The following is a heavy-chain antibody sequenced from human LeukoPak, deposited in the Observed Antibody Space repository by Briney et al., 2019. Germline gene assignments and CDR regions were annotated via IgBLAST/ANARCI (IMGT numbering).Heavy chain of an antibody. Sequence: SETLSLTCTVSGASISNNNYYWGWIRQPPGKGLERIGGIYYTESTYYNPSLKSRVTISLDTSKNQFSLNLSSVTAADSAVYFCARLIGYCSGGICYHGLSYFASWGQGTLFTVSS. D-gene: IGHD2-15*01. J-gene: IGHJ4*02. CDR2: IYYTEST. CDR3: ARLIGYCSGGICYHGLSYFAS. V-gene: IGHV4-39*07. CDR1: GASISNNNYY.